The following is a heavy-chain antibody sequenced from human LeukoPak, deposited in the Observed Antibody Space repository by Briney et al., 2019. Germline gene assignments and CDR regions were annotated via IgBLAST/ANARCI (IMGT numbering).Heavy chain of an antibody. CDR3: ASSRIQLWLIDY. CDR2: IRYDGSNK. Sequence: GGSLRLSCAASGFTFSSYAMSWVRQAPGKGLEWVAFIRYDGSNKYYADSVKGRFTISRDNSKNTLYLQMNSLRAEDTAVYYCASSRIQLWLIDYWGQGTLVTVSS. V-gene: IGHV3-30*02. CDR1: GFTFSSYA. D-gene: IGHD5-18*01. J-gene: IGHJ4*02.